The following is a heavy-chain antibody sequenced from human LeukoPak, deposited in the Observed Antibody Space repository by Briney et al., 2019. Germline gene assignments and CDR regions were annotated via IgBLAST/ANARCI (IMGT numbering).Heavy chain of an antibody. V-gene: IGHV3-48*03. CDR2: ISSSGSTI. D-gene: IGHD5-12*01. CDR3: ARDSGYGFEYYFDY. J-gene: IGHJ4*02. CDR1: GFTFSSYE. Sequence: GGSLTLSCAASGFTFSSYEMNWVRQAPGKGLEWASYISSSGSTIYYADSVKGRFTISRDNAKNSLYLQMNSLRAEDTAVYYCARDSGYGFEYYFDYWGQGTLVTVSS.